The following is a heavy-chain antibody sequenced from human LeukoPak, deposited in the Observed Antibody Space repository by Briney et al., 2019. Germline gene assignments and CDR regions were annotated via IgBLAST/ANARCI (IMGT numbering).Heavy chain of an antibody. CDR3: ARAALNVWGSYRYFDY. Sequence: GGSLRLSCAASGFTFSSYSMNWVRQAPGKGLEWVSSISSSSSYIYYADSVKGRFTISRDNAKNSLYLQMNSLRPEDTAVYYCARAALNVWGSYRYFDYWGQGTLVTVSS. CDR1: GFTFSSYS. D-gene: IGHD3-16*02. CDR2: ISSSSSYI. V-gene: IGHV3-21*01. J-gene: IGHJ4*02.